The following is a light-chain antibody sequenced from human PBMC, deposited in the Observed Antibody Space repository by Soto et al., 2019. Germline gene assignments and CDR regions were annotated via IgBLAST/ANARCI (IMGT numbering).Light chain of an antibody. CDR2: DVS. CDR1: SSDVGGYNY. V-gene: IGLV2-11*01. J-gene: IGLJ1*01. CDR3: CSYAGSYTYV. Sequence: QSALTQPRSVSGSPGQSVTISCTGTSSDVGGYNYVSWYQQHPGKAPKLMIYDVSKRPPGVPDHFSGSKSGNTASLTISGLQAEDEADYYCCSYAGSYTYVFGTGTKLTVL.